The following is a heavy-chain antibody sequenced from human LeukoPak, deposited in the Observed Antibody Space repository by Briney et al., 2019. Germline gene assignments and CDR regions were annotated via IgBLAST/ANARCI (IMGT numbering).Heavy chain of an antibody. J-gene: IGHJ2*01. D-gene: IGHD3-22*01. Sequence: PSETLSLTCAVYGGSFSGYYWSWIRQPAGKGLQWIGRIYTSGSTNYNPSLKSRVTMSVDTSKNQFSLKLTSVTAADTAVYYCARAYYDTSGYPGWYFDLWGRGTLVTVSS. CDR1: GGSFSGYY. CDR3: ARAYYDTSGYPGWYFDL. V-gene: IGHV4-59*10. CDR2: IYTSGST.